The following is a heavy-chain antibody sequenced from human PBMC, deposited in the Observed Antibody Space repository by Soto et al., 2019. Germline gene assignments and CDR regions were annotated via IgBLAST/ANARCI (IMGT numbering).Heavy chain of an antibody. Sequence: QVQLVQSGAEVKKPGASVKVSCKASGYTFTSYGISWVRQAPGQGLEWMGWISAYDGNTNYPQKRKGRDTMTQDTPTRTAYIETRSLRSDAIAVYYCASKVPKAGVAANDCDYWCQGTLVTVGS. CDR2: ISAYDGNT. CDR1: GYTFTSYG. V-gene: IGHV1-18*03. J-gene: IGHJ4*02. CDR3: ASKVPKAGVAANDCDY. D-gene: IGHD2-15*01.